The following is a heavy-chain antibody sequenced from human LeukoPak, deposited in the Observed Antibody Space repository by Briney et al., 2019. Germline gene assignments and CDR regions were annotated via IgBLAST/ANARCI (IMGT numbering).Heavy chain of an antibody. J-gene: IGHJ4*02. Sequence: GVSLRLSCAASGFTFSSYSMNWVRQAPGKGLEWVSSISSSSSYIYYADSVKGRFTISRDNAKNSLYLQMNSLRAEDTAVYYCASQIVVVPAANFRPVDYWGQGTLVTVSS. CDR3: ASQIVVVPAANFRPVDY. V-gene: IGHV3-21*01. CDR1: GFTFSSYS. D-gene: IGHD2-2*01. CDR2: ISSSSSYI.